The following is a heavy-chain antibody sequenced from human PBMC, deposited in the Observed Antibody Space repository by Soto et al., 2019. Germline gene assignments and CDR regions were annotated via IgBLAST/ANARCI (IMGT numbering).Heavy chain of an antibody. CDR2: INHSGST. CDR3: ARRGQIFGVVPYDFDY. CDR1: GGSFSGYY. J-gene: IGHJ4*01. D-gene: IGHD3-3*01. V-gene: IGHV4-34*01. Sequence: SETLSLTGAVYGGSFSGYYWSWIRQPPGKGLEWIGEINHSGSTNYSPSLKSRVTISVDTSKNQFSLKLSSVTAADTAFYSCARRGQIFGVVPYDFDYWGRGSLVTGS.